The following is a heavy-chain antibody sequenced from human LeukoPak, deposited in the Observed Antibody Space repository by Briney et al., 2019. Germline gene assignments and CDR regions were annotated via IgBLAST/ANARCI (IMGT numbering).Heavy chain of an antibody. CDR1: GFTFSRHW. D-gene: IGHD3-3*01. CDR2: ISGDGGST. CDR3: AKDKDGSGAFDI. V-gene: IGHV3-43*02. Sequence: TGGSLRLSCAASGFTFSRHWMYWVRQAPGKGLEWVSLISGDGGSTYYADSVKGRFTISRDNSKNSLYLQMNSLRTEDTALYYCAKDKDGSGAFDIWGQGTMVTVSS. J-gene: IGHJ3*02.